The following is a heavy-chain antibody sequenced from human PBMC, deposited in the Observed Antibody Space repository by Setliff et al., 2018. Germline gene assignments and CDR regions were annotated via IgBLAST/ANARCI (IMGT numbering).Heavy chain of an antibody. Sequence: LRLSCAASGFAFSSYGMHWVRQAPGKGLEWVAFIRYDGSNKYYADSVKGRFTISRDNSKNTLYLQMNSLRAEDTAVYYCAKDLGVNFGELIAWGQGTLVTVS. CDR2: IRYDGSNK. CDR3: AKDLGVNFGELIA. CDR1: GFAFSSYG. J-gene: IGHJ5*02. V-gene: IGHV3-30*02. D-gene: IGHD3-10*01.